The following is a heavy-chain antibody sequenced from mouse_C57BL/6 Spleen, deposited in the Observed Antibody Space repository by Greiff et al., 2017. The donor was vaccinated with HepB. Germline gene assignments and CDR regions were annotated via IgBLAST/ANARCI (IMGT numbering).Heavy chain of an antibody. CDR3: AGPYYYGNSFGFAD. V-gene: IGHV1-85*01. CDR2: IYPRDGST. J-gene: IGHJ3*01. CDR1: GYTFTSYD. Sequence: QVQLQQSGPELVKPGASVKLSCKASGYTFTSYDINWVKQRPGQGLEWIGWIYPRDGSTKYNEKFKGKATLTVDTSTSTAYMQLRSLTSEDSAVYFCAGPYYYGNSFGFADWGKGTLVTVAA. D-gene: IGHD1-1*01.